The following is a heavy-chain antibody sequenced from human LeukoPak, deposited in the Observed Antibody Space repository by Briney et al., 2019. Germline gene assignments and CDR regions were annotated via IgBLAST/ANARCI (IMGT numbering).Heavy chain of an antibody. CDR1: GYTFTAYY. CDR3: ARLSVGATRGFDY. V-gene: IGHV1-2*02. Sequence: GASVKVSCXASGYTFTAYYMHWVRQAPGQGLEWMGWINPNSGGTNYAQKFQGRVTMTRDTSISTAYMELTRLTSDDTAVYYCARLSVGATRGFDYWGQGTLVTVSS. D-gene: IGHD1-26*01. CDR2: INPNSGGT. J-gene: IGHJ4*02.